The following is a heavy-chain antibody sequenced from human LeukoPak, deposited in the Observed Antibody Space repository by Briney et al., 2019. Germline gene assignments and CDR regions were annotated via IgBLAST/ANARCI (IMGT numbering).Heavy chain of an antibody. D-gene: IGHD4-17*01. CDR3: ARVYGDYVDY. V-gene: IGHV4-61*02. CDR1: GGSISSGSYY. CDR2: IYTSGST. Sequence: SQTLSLTCTVSGGSISSGSYYWSWIRQPAGKGLEWIGRIYTSGSTNYNPSLKSRVTISVDTSKNQFSLKLSPVTAADTAVYYCARVYGDYVDYWGQGTLVTVSS. J-gene: IGHJ4*02.